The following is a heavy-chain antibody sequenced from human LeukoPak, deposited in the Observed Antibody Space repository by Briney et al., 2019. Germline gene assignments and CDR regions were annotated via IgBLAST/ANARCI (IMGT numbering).Heavy chain of an antibody. Sequence: QPGGSLRLSCAASGFTFSSYAMSWVRQAPGKGLEWVSAISGSGGSTYYADSVKGRFTISRDNSKNTLYLQMNSLRAEDTAVYYCARNSGSYRQPRDYYGMDVWGQGTTVTVSS. CDR1: GFTFSSYA. V-gene: IGHV3-23*01. CDR2: ISGSGGST. J-gene: IGHJ6*02. CDR3: ARNSGSYRQPRDYYGMDV. D-gene: IGHD1-26*01.